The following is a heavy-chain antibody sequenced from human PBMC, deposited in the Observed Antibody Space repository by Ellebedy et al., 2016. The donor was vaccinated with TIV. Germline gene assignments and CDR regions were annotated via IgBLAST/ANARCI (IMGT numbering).Heavy chain of an antibody. V-gene: IGHV5-51*01. CDR3: ARQGDYYGSGGDAFDI. CDR2: IYPGDSDT. D-gene: IGHD3-10*01. Sequence: GESLKISXKGSGSSFTSYWIGWVRQMPGKGLEWMGIIYPGDSDTRYSPSFQGQVTISADKSISTAYLQWSSLKASDTAMYYCARQGDYYGSGGDAFDIWGQGTMVTVSS. J-gene: IGHJ3*02. CDR1: GSSFTSYW.